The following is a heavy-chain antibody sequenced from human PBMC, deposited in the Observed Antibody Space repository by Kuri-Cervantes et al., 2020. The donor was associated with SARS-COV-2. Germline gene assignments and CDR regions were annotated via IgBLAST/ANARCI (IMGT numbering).Heavy chain of an antibody. CDR2: IKQDGSEK. V-gene: IGHV3-7*04. Sequence: LSLTCAASGFTFGSYEMNWVRQAPGKGLEWVANIKQDGSEKYYVDSVKGRFTISRDNAKNSLYLKMNSLRAEDTAVYYCARIPGYSSGWLAFDIWGQGTMVTVSS. J-gene: IGHJ3*02. CDR3: ARIPGYSSGWLAFDI. CDR1: GFTFGSYE. D-gene: IGHD6-19*01.